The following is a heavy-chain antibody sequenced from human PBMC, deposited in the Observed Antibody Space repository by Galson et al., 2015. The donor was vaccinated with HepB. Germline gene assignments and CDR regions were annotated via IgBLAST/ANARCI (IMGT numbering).Heavy chain of an antibody. CDR2: TYYRSKWYN. CDR1: EDSVSGNSAA. J-gene: IGHJ4*02. V-gene: IGHV6-1*01. D-gene: IGHD1-26*01. Sequence: CAISEDSVSGNSAAWNWIRQSPSRGLEWLGRTYYRSKWYNDYAVSVESRITINSDTSKNQFSLQLNSLTPEDTAVYYCARGDSGFDSWGQGTLVTVSS. CDR3: ARGDSGFDS.